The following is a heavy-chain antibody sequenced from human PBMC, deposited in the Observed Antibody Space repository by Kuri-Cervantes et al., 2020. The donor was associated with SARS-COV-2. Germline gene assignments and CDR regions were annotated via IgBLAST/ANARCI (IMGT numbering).Heavy chain of an antibody. J-gene: IGHJ6*02. V-gene: IGHV3-7*01. Sequence: GESLKISCAASGFTFSTYSMNWVRQAPGKGLEWVANIKQDGSEKYYVDSVKGRFTISRDNAKNSLHLQMNSLRAEDTAVYYCARGRITMVREVLAFYYYYGMDVWGQGTTVTVSS. D-gene: IGHD3-10*01. CDR3: ARGRITMVREVLAFYYYYGMDV. CDR1: GFTFSTYS. CDR2: IKQDGSEK.